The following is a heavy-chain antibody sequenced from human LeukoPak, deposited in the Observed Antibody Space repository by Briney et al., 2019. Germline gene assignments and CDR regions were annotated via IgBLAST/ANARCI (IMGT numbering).Heavy chain of an antibody. CDR1: GFTFSRYA. Sequence: GGSLRLSCSASGFTFSRYAMHWVRQAPGKGLEYVSGINDNGGRTHYGDPVKGRFSISRDNSKNTLHLQMSTLRAEDTALYYCVKDVGGSYAFDYWGQGILVTAAS. CDR2: INDNGGRT. J-gene: IGHJ4*02. V-gene: IGHV3-64D*09. CDR3: VKDVGGSYAFDY. D-gene: IGHD1-26*01.